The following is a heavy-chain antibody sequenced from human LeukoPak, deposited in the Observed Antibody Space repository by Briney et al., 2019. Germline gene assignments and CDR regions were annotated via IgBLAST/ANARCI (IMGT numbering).Heavy chain of an antibody. CDR2: IYYSGST. D-gene: IGHD3-3*01. V-gene: IGHV4-39*01. Sequence: PSETLSLTCTVSGGSISSSSYYWGWIRQPPGKGLEWIGSIYYSGSTYYNPSLKSRVTISVDTSKNQFSLKLSSVTAADTAVYYCARGPRVTIFGVGGPLGLRWFDPWGQGTLVTVSS. CDR1: GGSISSSSYY. J-gene: IGHJ5*02. CDR3: ARGPRVTIFGVGGPLGLRWFDP.